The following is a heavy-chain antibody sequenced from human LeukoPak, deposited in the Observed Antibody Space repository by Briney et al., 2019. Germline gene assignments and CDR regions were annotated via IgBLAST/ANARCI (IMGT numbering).Heavy chain of an antibody. CDR3: ARHVGDWRLQYNWFDP. J-gene: IGHJ5*02. CDR2: INPNGADT. V-gene: IGHV1-2*02. Sequence: PMASVKVSCKASGYTFTGYYMHWVRQAPGQRLEWMGWINPNGADTNYAQKFQGRVTMTRDTSISTAYMELSRLRSDDTAVYYCARHVGDWRLQYNWFDPWGQGTLVTVSS. CDR1: GYTFTGYY. D-gene: IGHD2-21*02.